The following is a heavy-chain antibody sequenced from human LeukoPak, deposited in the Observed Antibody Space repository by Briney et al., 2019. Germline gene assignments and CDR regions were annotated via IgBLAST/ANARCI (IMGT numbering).Heavy chain of an antibody. CDR3: AVVWGSYHLPSFDY. Sequence: VASVKVSCKASGYTFTSYGISWVRQAPGQGLEWMGWISAYNGNTNYAQKLQGRVTMTTDTSTSTAYMELSSLRSEDTAVYYCAVVWGSYHLPSFDYWGQGTLVTVSS. CDR2: ISAYNGNT. D-gene: IGHD3-16*02. CDR1: GYTFTSYG. J-gene: IGHJ4*02. V-gene: IGHV1-18*01.